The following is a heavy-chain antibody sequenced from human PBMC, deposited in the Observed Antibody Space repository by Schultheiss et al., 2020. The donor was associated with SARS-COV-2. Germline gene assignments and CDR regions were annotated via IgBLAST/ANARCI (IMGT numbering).Heavy chain of an antibody. D-gene: IGHD3-22*01. CDR3: ARGHDYYDSSGYDAFDI. CDR2: INPNSGGT. V-gene: IGHV1-2*04. Sequence: ASVKVSCKASGYTFTSYGINWVRQATGQGLEWMGWINPNSGGTNYAQKFQGWVTMTRDTSISTAYMELSRLRSDDTAVYYCARGHDYYDSSGYDAFDIWGQGTMVTVSS. J-gene: IGHJ3*02. CDR1: GYTFTSYG.